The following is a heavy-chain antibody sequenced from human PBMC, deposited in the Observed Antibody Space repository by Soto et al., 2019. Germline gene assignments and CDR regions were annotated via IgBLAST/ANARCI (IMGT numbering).Heavy chain of an antibody. Sequence: QVQLVESGGGVVQPGRSLRLSCAASGFTFSSYGMHWVRQAPGKGLEWVAVMSYDGSNKYYEDSVKGRFTISRDNSKNTPYVQMNNLGAEGTGVYYCAKEPLRSRTIFRVVIGPYYFDHCGQGTLVTVSS. J-gene: IGHJ4*02. V-gene: IGHV3-30*18. CDR3: AKEPLRSRTIFRVVIGPYYFDH. D-gene: IGHD3-3*01. CDR2: MSYDGSNK. CDR1: GFTFSSYG.